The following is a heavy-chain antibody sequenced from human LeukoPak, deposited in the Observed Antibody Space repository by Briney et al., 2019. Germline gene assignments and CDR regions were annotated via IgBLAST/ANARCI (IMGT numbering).Heavy chain of an antibody. J-gene: IGHJ3*02. CDR1: DDSIRSSAYY. V-gene: IGHV4-39*01. CDR3: ASEPYGSGSFLGAFDI. CDR2: IYYSGST. Sequence: SETLSLTCAVSDDSIRSSAYYWGWIRQPPGKGLKWIGSIYYSGSTYYNPSLKSRVTISIDTSKNQFSLKLSSVTAADTAVYYCASEPYGSGSFLGAFDIWGQGTMVTVSS. D-gene: IGHD3-10*01.